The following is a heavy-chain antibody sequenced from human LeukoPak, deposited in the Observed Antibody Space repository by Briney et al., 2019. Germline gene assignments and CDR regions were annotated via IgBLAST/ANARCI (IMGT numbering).Heavy chain of an antibody. V-gene: IGHV3-21*01. D-gene: IGHD2-15*01. Sequence: PGGSLRLSCAASGITFSSYSMNWVRQAPGKGLEWVSSISTSSSYIYYADSVKGRFTISRDNAKNSLYLQMNSLRAEDTAVYYCASESVVVVAGDAFDIWGQGTMVTVSS. CDR1: GITFSSYS. CDR2: ISTSSSYI. J-gene: IGHJ3*02. CDR3: ASESVVVVAGDAFDI.